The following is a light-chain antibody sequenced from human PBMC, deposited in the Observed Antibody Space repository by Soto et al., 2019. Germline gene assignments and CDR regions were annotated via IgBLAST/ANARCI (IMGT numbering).Light chain of an antibody. CDR3: QSFDSSLSIYI. V-gene: IGLV1-40*01. Sequence: QAVVTQPPSVSGAPGQRVTISCTGTSSNIGAGHDVNWYQQIPGTAPKLLTHGNNSRPSGVPDRFSVSKSGTSASLAITGLQAEDETDYYCQSFDSSLSIYIFGTGTKVTVL. J-gene: IGLJ1*01. CDR2: GNN. CDR1: SSNIGAGHD.